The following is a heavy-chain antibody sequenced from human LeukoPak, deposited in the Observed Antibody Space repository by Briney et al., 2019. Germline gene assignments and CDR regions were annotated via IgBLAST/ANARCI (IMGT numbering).Heavy chain of an antibody. CDR2: IYNSGST. J-gene: IGHJ4*02. CDR1: GGSISSYY. CDR3: ARDAGTH. V-gene: IGHV4-59*01. Sequence: PSETLSLTCTASGGSISSYYWSWIRQPPGKGLEWIGHIYNSGSTSYNPSLNSRVTISLDTSKNQFSLKLSSVTAADTAVYYCARDAGTHWGRGTLVTVSS.